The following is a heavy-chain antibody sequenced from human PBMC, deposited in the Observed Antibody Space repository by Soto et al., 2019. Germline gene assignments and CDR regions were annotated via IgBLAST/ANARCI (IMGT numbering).Heavy chain of an antibody. Sequence: QVQLQESGPGLVKPSETLSLTCTVSGGSISSYYWSWIRQPPGKGLEWIGYIYYSGSTNYNPSLKSRVTISVDTSKNQFSLKLSSVTAADTAVYYCARHSVVPAAIFGLYGMDVWGQGTTVTVSS. CDR2: IYYSGST. D-gene: IGHD2-2*01. CDR1: GGSISSYY. V-gene: IGHV4-59*08. J-gene: IGHJ6*02. CDR3: ARHSVVPAAIFGLYGMDV.